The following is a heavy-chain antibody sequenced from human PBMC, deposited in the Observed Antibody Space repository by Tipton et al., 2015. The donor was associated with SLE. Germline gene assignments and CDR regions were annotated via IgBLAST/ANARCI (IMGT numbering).Heavy chain of an antibody. Sequence: LRLSCAVYGGSFSGYYWSWVRQPPGKGLEWIGEINHSGSTHYNPSLKSRVTISLDTSKNQFSLKLSSVTAAGTAVYYCARWCTTYGFRYWGQGALVTVSS. CDR3: ARWCTTYGFRY. CDR1: GGSFSGYY. D-gene: IGHD3-10*01. CDR2: INHSGST. V-gene: IGHV4-34*01. J-gene: IGHJ4*02.